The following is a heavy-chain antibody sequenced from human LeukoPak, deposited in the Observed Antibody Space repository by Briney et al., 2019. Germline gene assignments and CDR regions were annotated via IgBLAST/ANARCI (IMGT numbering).Heavy chain of an antibody. V-gene: IGHV4-59*01. CDR2: IYDSGST. J-gene: IGHJ6*02. CDR3: ARVGGTNFYYYGLDV. CDR1: GGSISGYC. D-gene: IGHD3-3*01. Sequence: SETLSLTCAVSGGSISGYCWSWIRQPPGKGLEWIGYIYDSGSTNYNPSLKSRVTISVDTSKNQFSLKLNSVTAADTAVYYCARVGGTNFYYYGLDVWGQGTTVTVSS.